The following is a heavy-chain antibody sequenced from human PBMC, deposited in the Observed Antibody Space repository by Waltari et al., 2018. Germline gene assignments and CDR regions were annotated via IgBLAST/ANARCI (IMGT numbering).Heavy chain of an antibody. CDR1: GFTFRHHG. D-gene: IGHD3-10*01. V-gene: IGHV3-30*18. Sequence: QVQLVESGGGVVQPGRSLRLSCAASGFTFRHHGIHLVSQAPGKGLEWVALISYDGSKTFFTDSVKGRFTISRDNSKNMVYLQMNSLRAEDAAIYYCAKDGVGVRAVIPFDYWGQGTLVTVSS. CDR3: AKDGVGVRAVIPFDY. CDR2: ISYDGSKT. J-gene: IGHJ4*02.